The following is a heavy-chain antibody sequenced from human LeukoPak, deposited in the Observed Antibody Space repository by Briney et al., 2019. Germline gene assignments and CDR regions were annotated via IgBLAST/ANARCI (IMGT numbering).Heavy chain of an antibody. CDR1: GFTFDDYG. CDR3: AKDRHFDL. CDR2: ISWNSGNI. J-gene: IGHJ2*01. V-gene: IGHV3-9*01. Sequence: GGSLRLSCAASGFTFDDYGMHWVRHPPGKGLEWVSGISWNSGNIGYADSVKGRFTISGDNAKNSLYLQMNSLRAEDTALYYCAKDRHFDLWGRGTLVTVSS.